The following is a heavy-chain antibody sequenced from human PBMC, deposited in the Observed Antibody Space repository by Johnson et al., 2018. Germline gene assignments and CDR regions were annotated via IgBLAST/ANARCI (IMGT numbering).Heavy chain of an antibody. D-gene: IGHD1-26*01. CDR2: ISYDGSNK. CDR3: AKEDGGSYYRYVQH. V-gene: IGHV3-30*18. J-gene: IGHJ1*01. CDR1: GFTFSSYG. Sequence: VQLVESGGGVVQPGRSLRLSCAASGFTFSSYGMHWVRQAQGKGLERGAVISYDGSNKYYAASVKGRFTISRDNSKNTVYLQMNSLRAEDTAVYYCAKEDGGSYYRYVQHWGQGTLVTVSS.